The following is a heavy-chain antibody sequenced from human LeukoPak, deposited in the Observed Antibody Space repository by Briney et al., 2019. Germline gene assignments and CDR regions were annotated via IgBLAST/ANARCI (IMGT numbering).Heavy chain of an antibody. CDR2: INPNSGGT. CDR1: GYTFTGYY. V-gene: IGHV1-2*02. Sequence: ASVKVSCKASGYTFTGYYMHWVRQAPGQGLEWMGWINPNSGGTNYAQKFQGRVTMTRDTSISTAYMELSTLRSDDTAVYYCARVGNYYGSGSPYYYYYYMDVWGKGTTVTVSS. CDR3: ARVGNYYGSGSPYYYYYYMDV. J-gene: IGHJ6*03. D-gene: IGHD3-10*01.